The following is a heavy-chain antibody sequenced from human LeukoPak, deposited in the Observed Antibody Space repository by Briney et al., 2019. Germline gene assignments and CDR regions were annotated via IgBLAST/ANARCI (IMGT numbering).Heavy chain of an antibody. CDR2: ISYDGSNK. J-gene: IGHJ6*02. D-gene: IGHD3-22*01. CDR1: GFTFSSYG. CDR3: AKDLYYYDSSGYRPGYYYGMDV. V-gene: IGHV3-30*18. Sequence: GESLRLSCAASGFTFSSYGMHWVRQAPGKGLEWVAVISYDGSNKYYADSVKGRFTISRDNSKNTLYLQMNSLRAEDTAVYYCAKDLYYYDSSGYRPGYYYGMDVWGQGTTVTVSS.